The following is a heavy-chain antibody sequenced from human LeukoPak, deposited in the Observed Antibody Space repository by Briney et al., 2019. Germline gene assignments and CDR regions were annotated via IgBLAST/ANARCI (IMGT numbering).Heavy chain of an antibody. Sequence: ASVKVSCKASGYTFTSYAMNWVRQAPGQGLEWMGWINTNTGNPTYAQGFTGRFVFSLDTSVSTAYLQISSLKAEATAVYYCATRTTGTTVAAFDIWGQGTMVTVSS. CDR2: INTNTGNP. J-gene: IGHJ3*02. CDR3: ATRTTGTTVAAFDI. V-gene: IGHV7-4-1*02. CDR1: GYTFTSYA. D-gene: IGHD1-1*01.